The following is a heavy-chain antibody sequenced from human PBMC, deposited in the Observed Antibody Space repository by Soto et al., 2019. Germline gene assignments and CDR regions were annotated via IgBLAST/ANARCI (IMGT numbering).Heavy chain of an antibody. V-gene: IGHV3-74*01. J-gene: IGHJ4*02. D-gene: IGHD3-9*01. CDR3: VRDRDW. Sequence: GGSLRLSCAASGFTFSSYWMHWVRQAPGKGLVWISRVTSDGSSTIYADSVKGRFTISRDNAKNTLYLQMNSLRAEDTAVYYCVRDRDWWGQGTLVTVSS. CDR2: VTSDGSST. CDR1: GFTFSSYW.